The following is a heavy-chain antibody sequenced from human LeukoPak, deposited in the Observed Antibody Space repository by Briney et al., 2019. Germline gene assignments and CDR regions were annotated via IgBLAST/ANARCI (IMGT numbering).Heavy chain of an antibody. J-gene: IGHJ3*02. CDR3: AAESIAAAGTFDI. CDR1: GGSISSYY. V-gene: IGHV4-59*01. D-gene: IGHD6-13*01. CDR2: IYYSGST. Sequence: SETLSLTCTVSGGSISSYYWSWIRQPPGKGLEWIGYIYYSGSTNYNPSLKSRVTISVDTSKNQFSLKLSSVTAADTAVYYCAAESIAAAGTFDIWGQGTMVTVSS.